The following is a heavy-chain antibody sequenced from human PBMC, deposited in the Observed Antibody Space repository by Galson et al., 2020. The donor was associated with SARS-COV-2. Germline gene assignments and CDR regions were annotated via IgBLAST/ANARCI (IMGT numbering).Heavy chain of an antibody. CDR1: GFTFSSYS. Sequence: AGGSLRLSCAASGFTFSSYSMNWVRQAPGKGLEWVSSISSSSSYIYYADSVKGRFTISRDNAKNSLYLQMNSLRAEDTAVYYCARDSPGNYYYYGMDVWGQGTTVTVSS. CDR3: ARDSPGNYYYYGMDV. CDR2: ISSSSSYI. V-gene: IGHV3-21*01. J-gene: IGHJ6*02.